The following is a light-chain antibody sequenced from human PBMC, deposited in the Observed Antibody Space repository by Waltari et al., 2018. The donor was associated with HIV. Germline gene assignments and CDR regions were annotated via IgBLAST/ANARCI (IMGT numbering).Light chain of an antibody. CDR2: NAN. J-gene: IGLJ2*01. V-gene: IGLV1-40*01. CDR1: SSNIGAHYG. Sequence: QSVLTQPPSVSGAPGQRVTISCIGNSSNIGAHYGVHWYQQLPGTAPKLLSYNANNRPSGAPDRFSGSNAGTSASLAITGLQAEDEAVYYCQSYDSSLNFVVFGGGTKLTVL. CDR3: QSYDSSLNFVV.